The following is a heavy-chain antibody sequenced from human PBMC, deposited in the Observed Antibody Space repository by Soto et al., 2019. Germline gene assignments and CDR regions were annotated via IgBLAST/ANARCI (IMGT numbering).Heavy chain of an antibody. V-gene: IGHV1-46*01. Sequence: QVQLMQSGAEVKKPGASVKVSCKASGNTFTNYYIHWVRQAPGQGLEWMGTINPSGGHTTYAQKFLGRVTMTRDTSTSTLYMELTSLRSEDTAVYYCASGGHVVVVTAAFDYWGQGTLVTVSS. J-gene: IGHJ4*02. D-gene: IGHD2-21*02. CDR3: ASGGHVVVVTAAFDY. CDR1: GNTFTNYY. CDR2: INPSGGHT.